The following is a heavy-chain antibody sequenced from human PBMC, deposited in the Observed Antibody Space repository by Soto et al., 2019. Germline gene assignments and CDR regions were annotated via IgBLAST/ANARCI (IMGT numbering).Heavy chain of an antibody. CDR1: GGSITNSPYY. CDR3: ARVRDWFDP. CDR2: IHHSGNT. D-gene: IGHD3-3*01. V-gene: IGHV4-39*01. Sequence: SETLSLTCSVTGGSITNSPYYWGWIRHPPGKGLEWIGSIHHSGNTHYNPSLKSQVTISVDTSKNQFSLKLSSVTATDTAVYYCARVRDWFDPWGQGTLVTVSS. J-gene: IGHJ5*02.